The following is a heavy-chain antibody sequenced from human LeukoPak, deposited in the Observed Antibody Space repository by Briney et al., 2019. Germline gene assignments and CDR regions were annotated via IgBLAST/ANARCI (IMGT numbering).Heavy chain of an antibody. Sequence: PGGSLRLSCAASGFTFSSYEMNWVRRAPGKGLEWVSYISSSGSTIYYADSVKGRFTISRDNAKNSLYLQMNSLRAEDTAVYYCARGYCSGGSCYSETINQNWFDPWGQGTLVTVSS. D-gene: IGHD2-15*01. CDR2: ISSSGSTI. CDR3: ARGYCSGGSCYSETINQNWFDP. J-gene: IGHJ5*02. V-gene: IGHV3-48*03. CDR1: GFTFSSYE.